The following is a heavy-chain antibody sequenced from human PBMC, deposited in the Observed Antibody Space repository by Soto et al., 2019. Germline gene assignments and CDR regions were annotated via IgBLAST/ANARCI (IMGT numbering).Heavy chain of an antibody. CDR1: GFTFSRHW. CDR3: ASDLSGRADV. Sequence: GGSLRLSCAASGFTFSRHWMHWVRQAPGKGLSWVSHIGPDGYKTRDADSVKGRFIISRDNARNTLYLQMNSLRVEDTAVYYCASDLSGRADVWGQGTTVTVSS. V-gene: IGHV3-74*01. J-gene: IGHJ6*02. CDR2: IGPDGYKT. D-gene: IGHD3-10*01.